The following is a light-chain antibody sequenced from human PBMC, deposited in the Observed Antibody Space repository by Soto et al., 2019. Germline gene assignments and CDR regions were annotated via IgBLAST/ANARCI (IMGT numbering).Light chain of an antibody. V-gene: IGKV3-11*01. Sequence: IVFTQSPATLSLSPGARATLSCRASQSVATYLAWYQHKPGQAPRLLIYDASNRATGIPARFSGSGSGTDFTITISSLEPEDCEVDECQQRIKWPITFCQGTRLEIK. CDR2: DAS. CDR3: QQRIKWPIT. J-gene: IGKJ5*01. CDR1: QSVATY.